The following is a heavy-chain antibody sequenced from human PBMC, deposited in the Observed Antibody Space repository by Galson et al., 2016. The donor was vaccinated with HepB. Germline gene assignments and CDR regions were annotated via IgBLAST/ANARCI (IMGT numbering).Heavy chain of an antibody. V-gene: IGHV3-48*01. CDR1: AFSFSSYS. J-gene: IGHJ3*02. CDR2: ISSTRTIT. CDR3: ARDPGIAASNRVGENAFDI. Sequence: SLRLSCAASAFSFSSYSMNWVRQAPGKGLEWISYISSTRTITYYADSVKGRFTISRDNAKNSHYLQMNSLRAEDTAVYYCARDPGIAASNRVGENAFDIWGQGTMVTVSS. D-gene: IGHD6-13*01.